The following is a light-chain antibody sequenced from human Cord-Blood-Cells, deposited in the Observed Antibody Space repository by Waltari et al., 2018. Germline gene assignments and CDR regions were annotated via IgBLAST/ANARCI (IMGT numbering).Light chain of an antibody. Sequence: QSVLTQPPSASGTPGQRVTISCSGSSSNIGSNYVSWYQQLPGTAPKLLIYRNNQRPSGVPDRFSVSKSGTSASLAISGLRSEDEADYYCAACDDSLSGWVFGGGTKLTVL. CDR3: AACDDSLSGWV. V-gene: IGLV1-47*01. J-gene: IGLJ3*02. CDR1: SSNIGSNY. CDR2: RNN.